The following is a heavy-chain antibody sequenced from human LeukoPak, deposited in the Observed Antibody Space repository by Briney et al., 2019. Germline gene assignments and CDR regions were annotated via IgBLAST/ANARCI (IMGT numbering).Heavy chain of an antibody. CDR3: AADLSNPRMGASYLDS. CDR1: GGTFSSYA. D-gene: IGHD3-16*01. Sequence: SVKVSCKASGGTFSSYAINWVRQAPGQGLEWMGGIIPIFGTAKYAQKFQGRVTITADESTSTAYMELSSLRSEDTAVYYCAADLSNPRMGASYLDSWGQGTLVTVSS. CDR2: IIPIFGTA. J-gene: IGHJ4*02. V-gene: IGHV1-69*13.